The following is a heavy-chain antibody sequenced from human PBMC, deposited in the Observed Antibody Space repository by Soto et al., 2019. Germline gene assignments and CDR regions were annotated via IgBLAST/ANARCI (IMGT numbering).Heavy chain of an antibody. J-gene: IGHJ3*02. Sequence: QVQLVQSGAEVKKPGASVKVSCKASGYTFTGHYMHWVRQAPGQGLEWMGWINPNSVGTNYAQKFQGRVTMTRDTSISTAYMELSRLRSDDTAVYYCAREPMVRAAHGFDIWGQETMVTVSS. V-gene: IGHV1-2*02. CDR3: AREPMVRAAHGFDI. D-gene: IGHD3-10*01. CDR1: GYTFTGHY. CDR2: INPNSVGT.